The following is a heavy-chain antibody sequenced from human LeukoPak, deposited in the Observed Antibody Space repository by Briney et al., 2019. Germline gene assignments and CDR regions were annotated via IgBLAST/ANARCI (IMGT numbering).Heavy chain of an antibody. J-gene: IGHJ5*02. D-gene: IGHD3-22*01. CDR2: INHSGST. V-gene: IGHV4-34*01. CDR3: ARRYYYDSSARGWFDP. Sequence: SETLSLTCAAYGGSFSGYYWSWIRQPPGKGLEWIGEINHSGSTNYNPSLKSRVTISVDTSKNQFSLKLSSVTAADTAVYYCARRYYYDSSARGWFDPWGQGTLVTVSS. CDR1: GGSFSGYY.